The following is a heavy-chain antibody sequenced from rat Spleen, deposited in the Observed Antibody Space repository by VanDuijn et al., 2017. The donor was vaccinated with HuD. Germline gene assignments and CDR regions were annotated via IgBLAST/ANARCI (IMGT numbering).Heavy chain of an antibody. Sequence: EVQLVESGGGLVQPGRSLKLSCAASGFTLSDYVMHWIRQAPKKGLEWVATISYDGGSTHYRDSVKGRFTISRDNAKSTLYLQMDSLRSEDTATYYCTRRPGGYYFDYWGQGVMVTVSS. CDR2: ISYDGGST. D-gene: IGHD1-11*01. CDR1: GFTLSDYV. CDR3: TRRPGGYYFDY. V-gene: IGHV5-7*01. J-gene: IGHJ2*01.